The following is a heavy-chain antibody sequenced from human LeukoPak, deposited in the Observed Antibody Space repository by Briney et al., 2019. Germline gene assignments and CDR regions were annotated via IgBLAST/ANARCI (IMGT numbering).Heavy chain of an antibody. Sequence: PGGSLRLSCAASGFTFSTYGMSWVRQAPGKGLEWVSTISTTGDTTYYTDSVKGRFTISRDNSKNTLYLQMNSLRAEDTAVYYCAKAKTGYYYDIRPLNYWGQGTLVTVSS. CDR3: AKAKTGYYYDIRPLNY. D-gene: IGHD3-22*01. V-gene: IGHV3-23*01. J-gene: IGHJ4*02. CDR2: ISTTGDTT. CDR1: GFTFSTYG.